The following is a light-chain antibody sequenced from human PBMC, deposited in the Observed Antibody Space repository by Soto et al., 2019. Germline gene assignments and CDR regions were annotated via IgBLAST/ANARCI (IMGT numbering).Light chain of an antibody. Sequence: EIGLTQSPGTLSLSPGERATLSCRASQSVSNNYLAWYQQKPGQAPRLLIYGASNRAPGIPDRFSGSGSGTDFTLTISSLQSEDFAVYYCQQYDNWPPCTFGQGTKLEVK. V-gene: IGKV3-20*01. CDR3: QQYDNWPPCT. CDR1: QSVSNNY. CDR2: GAS. J-gene: IGKJ2*02.